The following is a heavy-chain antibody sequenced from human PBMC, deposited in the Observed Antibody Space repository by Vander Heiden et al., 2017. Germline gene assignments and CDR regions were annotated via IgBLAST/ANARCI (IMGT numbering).Heavy chain of an antibody. CDR3: STEGGGGSWGNWFDP. J-gene: IGHJ5*02. V-gene: IGHV3-15*01. CDR2: IKNKTDGGTT. CDR1: GFTFTNAG. D-gene: IGHD2-15*01. Sequence: EVQLVESGGGLVKPGGSLRLSCAASGFTFTNAGMGWVRQAPGKGVEWVGRIKNKTDGGTTDYAAPVKGRFNISRDDSKNTLYLQMNSLKTEDTGVYYCSTEGGGGSWGNWFDPWGQGTLVTVSS.